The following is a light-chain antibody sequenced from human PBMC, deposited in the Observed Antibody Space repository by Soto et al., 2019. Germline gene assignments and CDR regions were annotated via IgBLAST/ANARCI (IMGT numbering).Light chain of an antibody. CDR1: QSVTTF. CDR3: QHRFNRPFT. CDR2: DAS. Sequence: EIVLTQSPVTLSLSPGERATLSCRASQSVTTFLAWYQQKPGQAPRLLIYDASKRATGIPARFSGSGSGTDFTLTISSLEPEDFAVYYCQHRFNRPFTFGPGTKVDIK. J-gene: IGKJ3*01. V-gene: IGKV3-11*01.